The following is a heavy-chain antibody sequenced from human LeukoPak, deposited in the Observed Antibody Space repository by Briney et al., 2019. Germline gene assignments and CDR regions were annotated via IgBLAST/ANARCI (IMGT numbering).Heavy chain of an antibody. CDR3: ARDGSSSSVYYYYMDV. D-gene: IGHD6-6*01. J-gene: IGHJ6*03. V-gene: IGHV4-4*07. CDR1: GGSISSYY. CDR2: ICTSGST. Sequence: SETLSLTCTVSGGSISSYYWSWIRQPAGKGLEWIGRICTSGSTNYNPSLKSRVTMSVDTSKNQFSLKLSSVTAADTAVYYCARDGSSSSVYYYYMDVWGKGTTVTVSS.